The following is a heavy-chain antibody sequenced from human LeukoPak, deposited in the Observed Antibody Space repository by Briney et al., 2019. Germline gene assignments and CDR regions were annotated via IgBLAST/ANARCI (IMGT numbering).Heavy chain of an antibody. V-gene: IGHV4-59*08. CDR3: ARLRGWVYSYGLDY. CDR1: GGSFSGYY. CDR2: IYYSGST. Sequence: SETLSLTCAVYGGSFSGYYWSWIRQPPGKGLEWIGYIYYSGSTNYNPSLKSRVTVSVDTSKNQFSLKLSSVTAADTAVYYCARLRGWVYSYGLDYWGQGTLVTVSS. D-gene: IGHD5-18*01. J-gene: IGHJ4*02.